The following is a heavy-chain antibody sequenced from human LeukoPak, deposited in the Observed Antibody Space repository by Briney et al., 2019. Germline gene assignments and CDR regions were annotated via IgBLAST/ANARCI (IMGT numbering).Heavy chain of an antibody. V-gene: IGHV4-34*01. CDR1: GGSFSGYY. J-gene: IGHJ4*02. Sequence: SESLSLTCAVYGGSFSGYYWSWIRQPPGKGLEWIGEINHSGSTNYNPSLKSRVTISVDTSKNQFSLKLSSVTAADTAVYYCARGLSAVDYWGQGTLVTVSS. CDR3: ARGLSAVDY. CDR2: INHSGST.